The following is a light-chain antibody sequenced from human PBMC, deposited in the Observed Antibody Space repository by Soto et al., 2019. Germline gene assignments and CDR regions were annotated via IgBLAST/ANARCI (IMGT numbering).Light chain of an antibody. V-gene: IGLV2-11*01. CDR1: SSDVGHYSY. J-gene: IGLJ1*01. CDR2: DVT. CDR3: CSYAGSSTLYV. Sequence: QSVLTQPPSVSGSPGQSVTISCTGTSSDVGHYSYVSWYQQHPGKGPKLVIYDVTKRPSGVPDRFSGSKSGNTASLTISGLQADDEADYYCCSYAGSSTLYVFGTGTKVTVL.